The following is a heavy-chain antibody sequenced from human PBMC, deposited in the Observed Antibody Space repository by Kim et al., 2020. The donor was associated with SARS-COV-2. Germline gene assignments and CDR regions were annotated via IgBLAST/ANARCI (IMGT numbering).Heavy chain of an antibody. D-gene: IGHD5-12*01. CDR3: ARDSGGGYGDYPDY. J-gene: IGHJ4*02. Sequence: AQKFQGRVTITADESTSTAYMELSSLRSEDTAVYYCARDSGGGYGDYPDYWGQGTLVTVSS. V-gene: IGHV1-69*01.